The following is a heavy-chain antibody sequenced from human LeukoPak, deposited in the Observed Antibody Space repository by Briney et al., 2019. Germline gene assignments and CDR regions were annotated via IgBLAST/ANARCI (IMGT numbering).Heavy chain of an antibody. CDR3: ARGVLLWFGGPYYFDY. D-gene: IGHD3-10*01. CDR1: GGSISSYY. Sequence: SETLSLTCTVSGGSISSYYWSWIRQPPGKGLEWIGSIYHSGSTNYNPSLKSRVTISVDTSKNQFSLKLRSVTAADTAVYYCARGVLLWFGGPYYFDYWGQGTLVTVSS. J-gene: IGHJ4*02. CDR2: IYHSGST. V-gene: IGHV4-59*01.